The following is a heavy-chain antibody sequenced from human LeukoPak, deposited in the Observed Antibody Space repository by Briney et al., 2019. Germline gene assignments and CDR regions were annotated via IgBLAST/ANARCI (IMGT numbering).Heavy chain of an antibody. V-gene: IGHV3-30*18. J-gene: IGHJ6*02. CDR1: GFPFSSYG. CDR3: AKDPTTVAGNNYYGMDV. Sequence: GGSLRLSCAASGFPFSSYGMCWVREAPGKGLEWVAVILSDGSNKYYADYVKGQFNISRDNSKNTLYLQINNMRAEDTAVYYCAKDPTTVAGNNYYGMDVWGQGTTVSVSS. CDR2: ILSDGSNK. D-gene: IGHD6-19*01.